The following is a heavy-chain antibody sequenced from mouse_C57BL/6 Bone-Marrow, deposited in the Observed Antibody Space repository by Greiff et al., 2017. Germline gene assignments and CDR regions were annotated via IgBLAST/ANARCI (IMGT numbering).Heavy chain of an antibody. Sequence: EVKLVESGGGLVQPGGSLKLSCAASGFTFSDYGMAWVRQASRKGPEWVAFISNLAYSIYYADTVTGRFTISRENARNALYLEMSSLRSEDTAMYYCARHNYYGSSSWYFDVWGTGTTVTVSS. CDR1: GFTFSDYG. V-gene: IGHV5-15*01. J-gene: IGHJ1*03. D-gene: IGHD1-1*01. CDR3: ARHNYYGSSSWYFDV. CDR2: ISNLAYSI.